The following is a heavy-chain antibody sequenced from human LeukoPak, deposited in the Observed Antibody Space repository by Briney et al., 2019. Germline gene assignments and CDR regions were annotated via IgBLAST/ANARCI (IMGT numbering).Heavy chain of an antibody. CDR2: INWNGGST. CDR3: ARIGSARGGGYYYYYYMDV. D-gene: IGHD3-10*01. Sequence: GGSLRLSCAASGFTFDDYGMSWVRQAPGKGLEWVSGINWNGGSTGYADSVKGRFTISRDNAKNSLYLQMNSLRAEDTAVYYCARIGSARGGGYYYYYYMDVWGKGTTVTVSS. V-gene: IGHV3-20*04. CDR1: GFTFDDYG. J-gene: IGHJ6*03.